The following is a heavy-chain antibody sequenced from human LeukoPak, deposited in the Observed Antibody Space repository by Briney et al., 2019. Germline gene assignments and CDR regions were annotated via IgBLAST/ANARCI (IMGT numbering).Heavy chain of an antibody. J-gene: IGHJ5*02. D-gene: IGHD3-22*01. Sequence: GASVKVSCKASGYTFTSYDINWVRQAPGQGLEWMGWMNPNSGNTGYAQKFQGRVTMTRNTSISTAYMELSSLRSEDTAVYYCARDYDSSGYQAWFDPWGQGTLVTVSS. V-gene: IGHV1-8*01. CDR3: ARDYDSSGYQAWFDP. CDR2: MNPNSGNT. CDR1: GYTFTSYD.